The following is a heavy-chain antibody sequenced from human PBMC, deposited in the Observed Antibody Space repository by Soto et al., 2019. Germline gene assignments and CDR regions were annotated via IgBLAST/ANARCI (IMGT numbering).Heavy chain of an antibody. Sequence: GASVKVSCKASGGTFSSYTISWVRQAPGQGLEWMGRIIPILGIANYAQKFQGRVTITADKSTSTAYMELSSLRSEDTAVYYCARVPREGFFSGLYCYFGMDVWGQGTTVTVSS. CDR3: ARVPREGFFSGLYCYFGMDV. CDR2: IIPILGIA. D-gene: IGHD3-3*01. J-gene: IGHJ6*02. CDR1: GGTFSSYT. V-gene: IGHV1-69*02.